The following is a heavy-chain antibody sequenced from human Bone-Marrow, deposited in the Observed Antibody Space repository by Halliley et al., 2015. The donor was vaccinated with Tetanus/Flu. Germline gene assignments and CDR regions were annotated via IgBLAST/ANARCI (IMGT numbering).Heavy chain of an antibody. CDR1: GGSFSDYA. CDR3: ARRLGFRDWVHS. J-gene: IGHJ4*02. V-gene: IGHV1-69*15. D-gene: IGHD1-1*01. CDR2: IFPIFGTV. Sequence: VQSGADMKKPGSSGKISCKSSGGSFSDYAVSWVRQAPGQGLEWMGNIFPIFGTVTYAQKFQGRVSITAGSSTTTAYMQLSSLTSDDTAVYYCARRLGFRDWVHSWGQGTLVTVSS.